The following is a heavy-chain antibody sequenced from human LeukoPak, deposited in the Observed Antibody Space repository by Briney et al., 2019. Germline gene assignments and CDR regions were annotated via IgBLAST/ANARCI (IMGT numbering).Heavy chain of an antibody. CDR2: INHSGST. CDR1: GGSFSGYY. CDR3: ASGGSATAAVPFDY. Sequence: SETLSLTCAVYGGSFSGYYWSWIRQPPGKGLEWIGEINHSGSTNYNPSLKSRVTISVDTSKNQFSLKLSSVTAADTGVYYCASGGSATAAVPFDYWGQGTLVTVSS. J-gene: IGHJ4*02. V-gene: IGHV4-34*01. D-gene: IGHD2-2*02.